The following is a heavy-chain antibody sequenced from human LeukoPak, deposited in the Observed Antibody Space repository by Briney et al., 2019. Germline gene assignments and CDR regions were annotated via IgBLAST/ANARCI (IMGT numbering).Heavy chain of an antibody. CDR3: ARDTCGGDCYYYYYGMDV. V-gene: IGHV3-48*03. CDR1: GFTFSSYE. CDR2: ISSSGSTI. Sequence: ESGGSLRLSCAASGFTFSSYEMNWVRQAPGKGLEWVSYISSSGSTIYYADSVKGRFTISRDNAKNSLYLQMNSLRAEDTAVYYCARDTCGGDCYYYYYGMDVWGQGTTVTVSS. D-gene: IGHD2-21*02. J-gene: IGHJ6*02.